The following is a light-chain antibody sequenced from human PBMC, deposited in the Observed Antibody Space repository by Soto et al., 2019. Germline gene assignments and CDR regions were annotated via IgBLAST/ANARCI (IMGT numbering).Light chain of an antibody. Sequence: QAVLTQPPSVSGAPGQRVTIYCTGTSSNIGAGYPVHWYQQLPGSAPKLLIFGNSNRPSGVPDRFSGSRSGLAITGLQAEDEADYYCQSYDSTLSAYVFGAGIKLTVL. V-gene: IGLV1-40*01. CDR3: QSYDSTLSAYV. CDR1: SSNIGAGYP. J-gene: IGLJ1*01. CDR2: GNS.